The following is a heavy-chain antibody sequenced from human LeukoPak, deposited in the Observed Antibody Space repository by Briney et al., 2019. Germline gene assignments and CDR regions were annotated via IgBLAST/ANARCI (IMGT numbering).Heavy chain of an antibody. CDR1: GFTFSSYW. J-gene: IGHJ4*02. D-gene: IGHD1-26*01. CDR3: ARDFGRLTLDY. CDR2: IKQDGSEK. V-gene: IGHV3-7*01. Sequence: GGSLRLSCAAPGFTFSSYWMSWVRQAPGKGLEWVANIKQDGSEKYYVDSVKGRFTISRDNAKNSLYLQMNSLRAEDTAVYYCARDFGRLTLDYWGQGTLVTVSS.